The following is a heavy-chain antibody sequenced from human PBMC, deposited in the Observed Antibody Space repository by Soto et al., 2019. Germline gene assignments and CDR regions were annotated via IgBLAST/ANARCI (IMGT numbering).Heavy chain of an antibody. CDR3: VSPGVNDYGGAGYFDL. CDR2: ISYDGSNK. CDR1: GFTFSSYA. J-gene: IGHJ2*01. D-gene: IGHD4-17*01. Sequence: QVQLVESGGGVVQPGRSLRLSCAASGFTFSSYAMHWVRQAPGKGLEWVAVISYDGSNKYYADSVKGRFTISRDNSKNPLYLQMTSLRAEDTAVYYCVSPGVNDYGGAGYFDLWGRGTLVTVSS. V-gene: IGHV3-30-3*01.